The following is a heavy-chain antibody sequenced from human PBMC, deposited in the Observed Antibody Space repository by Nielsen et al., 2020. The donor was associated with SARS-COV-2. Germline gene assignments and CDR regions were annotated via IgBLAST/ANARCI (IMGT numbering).Heavy chain of an antibody. CDR1: GYSISSGYY. D-gene: IGHD3-10*01. CDR3: ARVSLWFGDLSGWLDT. CDR2: IYHSGST. J-gene: IGHJ5*02. V-gene: IGHV4-38-2*02. Sequence: SETLSLTCTVSGYSISSGYYWGWIRQPPGQGLEWIGSIYHSGSTYDNPSLKSRVTISVDTSKNQFSLKLTSVTAADTALYYCARVSLWFGDLSGWLDTWGQGTLVTVTS.